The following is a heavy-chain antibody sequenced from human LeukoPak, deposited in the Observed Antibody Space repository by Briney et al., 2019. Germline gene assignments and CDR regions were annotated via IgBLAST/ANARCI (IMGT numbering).Heavy chain of an antibody. J-gene: IGHJ5*02. Sequence: GESLKISCKGSGYSFTTYWIGWVRQMPGKGLEWMGVSYPGDSDTRYSPSFQGQVTISADKSISTAYLQWSSLKASDTAMYYCARHYYDSSSSSRWFDPWGQGTLVTVSS. CDR1: GYSFTTYW. CDR2: SYPGDSDT. CDR3: ARHYYDSSSSSRWFDP. V-gene: IGHV5-51*01. D-gene: IGHD3-22*01.